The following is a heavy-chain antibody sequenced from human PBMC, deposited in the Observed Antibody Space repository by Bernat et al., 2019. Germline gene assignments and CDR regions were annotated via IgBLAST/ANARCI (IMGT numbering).Heavy chain of an antibody. D-gene: IGHD2-2*01. V-gene: IGHV3-66*01. CDR1: GFTVSSNY. CDR2: IYSGGST. Sequence: EVQLVESGGGLVQPGGSLRLSCAASGFTVSSNYMSWVRQAPEKGLEWVSVIYSGGSTYYADSVKGRFTISRDNSKNTLYLQMNSLRAEDTAVYYCARASTSYYYYYGMDVWGQGTTVTVSS. J-gene: IGHJ6*02. CDR3: ARASTSYYYYYGMDV.